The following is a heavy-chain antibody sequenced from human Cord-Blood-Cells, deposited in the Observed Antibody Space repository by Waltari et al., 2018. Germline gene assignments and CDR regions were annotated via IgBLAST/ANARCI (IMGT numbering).Heavy chain of an antibody. CDR2: INHSGST. CDR1: GGSFSGYY. V-gene: IGHV4-34*01. J-gene: IGHJ4*02. Sequence: QVQLQQWGAGLLTPSETLSLTCAVYGGSFSGYYWSWIRQPPGKGLEWIGEINHSGSTNYNPSLKSRVTISVDTSKNQFSLKLSSVTAADTAVYYCARGRSSSYFDYWGQGTLVTVSS. D-gene: IGHD6-6*01. CDR3: ARGRSSSYFDY.